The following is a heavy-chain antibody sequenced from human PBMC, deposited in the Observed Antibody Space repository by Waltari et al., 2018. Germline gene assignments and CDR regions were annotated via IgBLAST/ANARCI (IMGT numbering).Heavy chain of an antibody. V-gene: IGHV4-30-4*08. Sequence: VKLQESGPGLVQPSQPLSLTCTVSGGSISRGDYYLSWIPQPPGKGLEWIGYIYYSGSTYYNPSLKSRVTISVDTSKNQFSLKLSSVTAADTAVYYCARGAQYYDILTGYSDYWGQGTLVTVSS. CDR1: GGSISRGDYY. J-gene: IGHJ4*02. CDR2: IYYSGST. CDR3: ARGAQYYDILTGYSDY. D-gene: IGHD3-9*01.